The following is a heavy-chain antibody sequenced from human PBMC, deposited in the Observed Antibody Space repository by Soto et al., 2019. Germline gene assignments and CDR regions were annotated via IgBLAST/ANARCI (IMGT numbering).Heavy chain of an antibody. V-gene: IGHV3-66*01. CDR1: GFSVSSYF. J-gene: IGHJ5*02. CDR2: INPSGKT. CDR3: ARDRCSSRSCWKHECGLDT. D-gene: IGHD2-2*01. Sequence: EMEVVESGAGWAQRGGSLRLSCPASGFSVSSYFMTGVLQTPGKGLDGLPIINPSGKTYNADTVRGRFTVSRDNDKNTLYLQMNTLRAEDTAVYFCARDRCSSRSCWKHECGLDTWGQGILVTVSS.